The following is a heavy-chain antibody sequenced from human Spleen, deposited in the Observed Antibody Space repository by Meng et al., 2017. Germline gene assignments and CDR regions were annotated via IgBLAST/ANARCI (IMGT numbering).Heavy chain of an antibody. CDR1: GGSISVYF. V-gene: IGHV4-4*07. CDR3: ARERNAPSSSWFDP. CDR2: MFASVGP. D-gene: IGHD6-13*01. Sequence: SDTLSLTCTVTGGSISVYFWSWIRQPAGKGLEWIGRMFASVGPNYNHSLKSRVTMSVDTSKNQFSLNLNSVTAADTAIDYCARERNAPSSSWFDPWGQGTLVTVSS. J-gene: IGHJ5*02.